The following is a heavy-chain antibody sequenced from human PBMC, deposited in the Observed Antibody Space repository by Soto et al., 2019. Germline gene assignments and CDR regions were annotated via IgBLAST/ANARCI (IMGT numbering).Heavy chain of an antibody. V-gene: IGHV1-69*19. CDR2: IIPIFGTA. J-gene: IGHJ3*02. Sequence: QVQLVQSGAEVKKPGSSVKVSCKASTGTFSSYAISWVRQAPGQGLEWLGGIIPIFGTANYAHKFQGRVTITADESTSTAYIELSSVRSEDMGVYYCGSEKIVMAGLGDAFGIWSQGTMDTVSS. CDR3: GSEKIVMAGLGDAFGI. D-gene: IGHD6-19*01. CDR1: TGTFSSYA.